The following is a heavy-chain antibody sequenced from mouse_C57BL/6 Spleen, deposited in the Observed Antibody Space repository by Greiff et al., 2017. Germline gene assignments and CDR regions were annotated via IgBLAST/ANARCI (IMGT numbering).Heavy chain of an antibody. CDR3: ARLRIVANYFDD. D-gene: IGHD1-1*01. J-gene: IGHJ2*01. V-gene: IGHV1-26*01. CDR2: INPNNGGT. Sequence: EVQLQQSGPELVKPGASVKISCKASGYTFTDYYMNWVKQSHGKSLEWIGDINPNNGGTSYNQKFKGKATLTVDKSSSTAYMELRSLTSEDSAVYYCARLRIVANYFDDWGQGTTLTVAS. CDR1: GYTFTDYY.